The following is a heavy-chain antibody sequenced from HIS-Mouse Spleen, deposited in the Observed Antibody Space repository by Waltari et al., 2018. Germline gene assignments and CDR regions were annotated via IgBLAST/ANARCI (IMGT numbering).Heavy chain of an antibody. J-gene: IGHJ4*02. Sequence: QVTLRESGPALVKPTQTLTLTCTFSGFSLSTSGMCVSWIRQPPGKALEWLARIDWDDDKYYSTSLKTRLTISKDTSKNQVVLTMTNMDPVDTATYYCARIPPTSIAAAGFDYWGQGTLVTVSS. CDR3: ARIPPTSIAAAGFDY. CDR2: IDWDDDK. D-gene: IGHD6-13*01. V-gene: IGHV2-70*15. CDR1: GFSLSTSGMC.